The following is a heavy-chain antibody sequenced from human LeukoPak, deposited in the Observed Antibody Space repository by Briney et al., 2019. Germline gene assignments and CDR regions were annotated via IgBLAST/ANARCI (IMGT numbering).Heavy chain of an antibody. V-gene: IGHV3-23*01. J-gene: IGHJ4*02. CDR3: AKGGIGESCLDY. CDR1: GFTLSTYA. CDR2: VGVRGDK. D-gene: IGHD6-13*01. Sequence: GGSLRLSCVGSGFTLSTYAVSWVRQAPGKGLEWVSSVGVRGDKYYADSVKGRFTISRDNSKSSLYLQMNSLRGEDTAVFSCAKGGIGESCLDYWGQGILVTVSS.